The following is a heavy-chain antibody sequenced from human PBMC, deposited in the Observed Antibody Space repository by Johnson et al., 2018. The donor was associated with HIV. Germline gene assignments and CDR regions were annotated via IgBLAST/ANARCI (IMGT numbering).Heavy chain of an antibody. CDR2: ISYDGNNK. V-gene: IGHV3-30-3*01. CDR1: GFTFSTYA. Sequence: QVQLVESGGGVAQPGRSLRLSCTASGFTFSTYAMHWVRQAPGKGLEWVAIISYDGNNKYYADSVKGRFTISRDNSKNTLYLQMISLRAEDTAVYFCAKDQSWIGTGHDTFDIWGQGTMVTVSS. CDR3: AKDQSWIGTGHDTFDI. J-gene: IGHJ3*02. D-gene: IGHD1-1*01.